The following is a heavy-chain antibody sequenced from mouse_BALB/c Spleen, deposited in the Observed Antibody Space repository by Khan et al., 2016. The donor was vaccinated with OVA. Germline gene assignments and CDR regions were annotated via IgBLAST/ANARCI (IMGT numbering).Heavy chain of an antibody. V-gene: IGHV1S135*01. CDR1: GYSFTNYN. D-gene: IGHD1-1*01. Sequence: VQLQQSGPELVKPGASVKVSCKASGYSFTNYNMFWVKQSPGKSLEWIGYIDPYNGGTSYNQKFKGKATLTVDTSSSTAFMHLSSLTSEDSAVFSGGRTDYDGSGYWLDYWGQGTMVTVSA. CDR2: IDPYNGGT. CDR3: GRTDYDGSGYWLDY. J-gene: IGHJ3*01.